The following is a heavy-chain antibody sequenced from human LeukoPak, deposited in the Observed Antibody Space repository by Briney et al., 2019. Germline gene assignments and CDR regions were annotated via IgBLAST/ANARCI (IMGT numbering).Heavy chain of an antibody. J-gene: IGHJ3*02. V-gene: IGHV1-69*04. CDR1: GSTFSSYA. CDR2: IIPILGIA. Sequence: SVKVSCKASGSTFSSYAISWVRQAPGQGLEWMGRIIPILGIANYAQKFQGRVTITADKSTSTAYMELSSLRSEDTAVYYCARRLGGSYDDAFDIWGQGTMVTVSS. CDR3: ARRLGGSYDDAFDI. D-gene: IGHD1-26*01.